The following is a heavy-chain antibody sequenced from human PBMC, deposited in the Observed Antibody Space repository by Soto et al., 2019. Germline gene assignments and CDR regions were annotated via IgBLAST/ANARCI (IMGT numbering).Heavy chain of an antibody. V-gene: IGHV3-74*03. D-gene: IGHD1-26*01. CDR2: INSEGTDT. J-gene: IGHJ4*02. Sequence: PGGSLRLSCAASGFTFSSYWMHWVRQVPGKGLMWVSHINSEGTDTTSADSVKGRFTISRDNAKNTLYLQMNSLRAEDTAVYYCVRDDPGLGIDSWGLGTLVTVSS. CDR3: VRDDPGLGIDS. CDR1: GFTFSSYW.